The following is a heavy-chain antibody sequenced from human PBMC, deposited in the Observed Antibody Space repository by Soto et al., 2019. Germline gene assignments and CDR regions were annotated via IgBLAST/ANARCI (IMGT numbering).Heavy chain of an antibody. CDR1: GGSISSGGYY. CDR2: IYYSGST. J-gene: IGHJ3*02. CDR3: ARDKDYYDSSGPEDDAFDI. Sequence: SETLSLTCTVSGGSISSGGYYWSWIRQHPGKGLEWIGYIYYSGSTYYNPSLKSRVTILVDTSKNQFSLKLSSVTAADTAVYYCARDKDYYDSSGPEDDAFDIWGQGTMVTVSS. V-gene: IGHV4-31*03. D-gene: IGHD3-22*01.